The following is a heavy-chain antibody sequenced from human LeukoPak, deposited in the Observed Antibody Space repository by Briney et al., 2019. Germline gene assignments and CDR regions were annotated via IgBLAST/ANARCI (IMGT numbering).Heavy chain of an antibody. CDR2: IYYSGST. D-gene: IGHD4-17*01. CDR1: GGSISSYY. V-gene: IGHV4-59*01. CDR3: ARGRDGDYDAYYMDV. J-gene: IGHJ6*03. Sequence: SETLSLTCTVSGGSISSYYWSWIRQPPGKVLERIGYIYYSGSTNYNPSLKSRVTISVDTTKNQFSLKLSSVTAADTAVYYCARGRDGDYDAYYMDVWGKGTTVTVSS.